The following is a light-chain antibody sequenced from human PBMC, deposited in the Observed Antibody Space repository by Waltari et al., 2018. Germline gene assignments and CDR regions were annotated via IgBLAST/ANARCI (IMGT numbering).Light chain of an antibody. Sequence: EVVLTQSPGTLSLSPGERAALSCRASQSVSRNYLAWYQQKPGQAPRLLISVASSRATGMPDRFRGSGSGTDCTLTISRLGPEDFAVYYCQQHGSSPYTFGQGTKLEIK. CDR2: VAS. CDR3: QQHGSSPYT. CDR1: QSVSRNY. J-gene: IGKJ2*01. V-gene: IGKV3-20*01.